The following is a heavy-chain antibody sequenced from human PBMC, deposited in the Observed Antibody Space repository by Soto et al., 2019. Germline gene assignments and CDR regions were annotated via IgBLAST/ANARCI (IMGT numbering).Heavy chain of an antibody. CDR1: GFTFSSYS. J-gene: IGHJ4*02. Sequence: EVQLVESGGGLVKPGGSLRLSCAASGFTFSSYSMNWVRHAPGKGLEWVSSISSSSSYIYYADSVKGRFTISRDNAKNSLYLQMNSLRAEDTAVYYCARDLYSSSARYFDYWGQGTLVTVSS. CDR3: ARDLYSSSARYFDY. CDR2: ISSSSSYI. V-gene: IGHV3-21*01. D-gene: IGHD6-6*01.